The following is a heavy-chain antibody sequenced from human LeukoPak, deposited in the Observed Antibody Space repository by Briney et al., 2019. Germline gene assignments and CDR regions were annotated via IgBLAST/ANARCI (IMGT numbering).Heavy chain of an antibody. V-gene: IGHV4-59*08. CDR1: GGSISSYY. J-gene: IGHJ6*02. D-gene: IGHD6-13*01. CDR2: INYIRTT. Sequence: PSETLSLTCTVSGGSISSYYWNWIRQPPGKGLEWIGYINYIRTTDYNPSLKSRVTISQDTSKNRFSLKLSSVTAADTAMYYCARSYSSSDHYYYFGMDVWGQGTTVTVS. CDR3: ARSYSSSDHYYYFGMDV.